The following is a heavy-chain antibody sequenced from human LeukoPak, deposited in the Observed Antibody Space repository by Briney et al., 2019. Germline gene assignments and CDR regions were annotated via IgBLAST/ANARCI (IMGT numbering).Heavy chain of an antibody. D-gene: IGHD3-10*01. CDR1: GYTFTSYD. CDR2: MNPNSGNT. J-gene: IGHJ6*02. CDR3: ARGGLWFGELLTYYYYYYGMDV. Sequence: ASVTVSCKASGYTFTSYDINWVRQATGQGLEWMGWMNPNSGNTGYAQKFQGRVTMTRNTSISTAYMELSSLRSEDTAVYYCARGGLWFGELLTYYYYYYGMDVWGQGTTVTVSS. V-gene: IGHV1-8*01.